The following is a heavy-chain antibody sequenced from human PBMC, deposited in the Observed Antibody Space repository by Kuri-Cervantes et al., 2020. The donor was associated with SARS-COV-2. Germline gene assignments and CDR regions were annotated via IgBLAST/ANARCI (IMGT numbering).Heavy chain of an antibody. CDR3: ASSLIVVVPAAIPYYYYMDV. Sequence: GSLRLSCTVSGGSISSYYWSWIRQPAGKGLEWIGRIYTSGSTNYNPSLKSRVTISVDTSKNQFSLKLSSVTAADTAVYYCASSLIVVVPAAIPYYYYMDVWGKGTTVTVSS. V-gene: IGHV4-4*07. CDR2: IYTSGST. CDR1: GGSISSYY. D-gene: IGHD2-2*02. J-gene: IGHJ6*03.